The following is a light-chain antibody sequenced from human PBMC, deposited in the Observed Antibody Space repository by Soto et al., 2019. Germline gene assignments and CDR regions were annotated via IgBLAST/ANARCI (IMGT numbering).Light chain of an antibody. Sequence: QSALTQPPSASGSPGQSVTISCTGTSSDVGGYNYVSWYQQHPGKAPKLMIYEVNKRPSGVPDRFSGSKSGNTASLTVSGLQAEDAADYYCSSHAGSNLVVFGGGTKLTVL. V-gene: IGLV2-8*01. J-gene: IGLJ2*01. CDR2: EVN. CDR3: SSHAGSNLVV. CDR1: SSDVGGYNY.